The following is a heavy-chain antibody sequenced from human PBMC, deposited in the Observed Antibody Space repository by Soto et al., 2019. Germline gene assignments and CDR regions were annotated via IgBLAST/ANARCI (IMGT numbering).Heavy chain of an antibody. CDR2: IIPIFGTA. CDR1: GGTFSSYA. J-gene: IGHJ4*02. Sequence: GASVKVSCKASGGTFSSYAISWVRQAPGQGLEWMGGIIPIFGTANYAQKFQGRVTITADESTSTAYMELSSLRSEDTAVYYCARGVEVEDIVPFYYFDYWGQGTLVTVSS. CDR3: ARGVEVEDIVPFYYFDY. D-gene: IGHD2-8*01. V-gene: IGHV1-69*13.